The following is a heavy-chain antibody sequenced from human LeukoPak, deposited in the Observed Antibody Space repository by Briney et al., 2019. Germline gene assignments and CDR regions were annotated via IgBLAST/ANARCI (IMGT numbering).Heavy chain of an antibody. V-gene: IGHV3-30*04. CDR2: ISYDDGSNK. D-gene: IGHD2-2*02. J-gene: IGHJ4*02. CDR1: GFTFSTYA. Sequence: GRSLRLSCAASGFTFSTYALHWVRQAPGKGLEWVAVISYDDGSNKCYADSAKGRFTISRDNSKNTLYLQMNSLRTEDTAVYYCARESGGNTPYYFDYWGQGTLVTVSS. CDR3: ARESGGNTPYYFDY.